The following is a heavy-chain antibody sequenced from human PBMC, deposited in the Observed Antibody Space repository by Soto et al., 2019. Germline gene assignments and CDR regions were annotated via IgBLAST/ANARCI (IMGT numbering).Heavy chain of an antibody. V-gene: IGHV3-23*01. CDR2: ISGSGGST. CDR1: GFTFSSYA. Sequence: EVQLLESGGGLVQPGGSLRLSCAASGFTFSSYAMSWVRQAPGKGLEWVSAISGSGGSTYYADSVKGRFTISRDNSKNTLYLPMNSLRAEDTAVYYCARVPLEWHHRPDSWGQGTLVTVCS. J-gene: IGHJ4*02. CDR3: ARVPLEWHHRPDS. D-gene: IGHD3-3*01.